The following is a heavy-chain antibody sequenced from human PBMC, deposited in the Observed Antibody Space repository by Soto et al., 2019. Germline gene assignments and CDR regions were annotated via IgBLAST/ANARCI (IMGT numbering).Heavy chain of an antibody. J-gene: IGHJ6*04. V-gene: IGHV4-34*01. CDR3: ARYRVVTTVIGVYYYGMDG. CDR2: INHSGST. Sequence: PSETLSLTCAVYGGSFSGYYWSWIRQPPGKGLEWIGEINHSGSTNYNPSLKSRVTISVDTSKNQFSLKLSSVTAADTAVYYCARYRVVTTVIGVYYYGMDGCRKGTTVTVSS. CDR1: GGSFSGYY. D-gene: IGHD4-4*01.